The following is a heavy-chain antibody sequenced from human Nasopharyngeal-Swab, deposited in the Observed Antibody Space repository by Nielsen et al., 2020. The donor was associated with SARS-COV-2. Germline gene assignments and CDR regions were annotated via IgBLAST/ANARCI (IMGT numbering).Heavy chain of an antibody. D-gene: IGHD3-10*01. J-gene: IGHJ4*02. CDR2: IDWDDDK. CDR1: GFSLSTSGVC. V-gene: IGHV2-70*01. Sequence: SGPTLVQPTQTLTLTCTFSGFSLSTSGVCVSWIRQPPGKALEWLALIDWDDDKYYSTSLKTRLTISKDTSKNQVVLTMTNMDPVDTATYYCARTAVRFGEAYYFDYWGQGTLVTVSS. CDR3: ARTAVRFGEAYYFDY.